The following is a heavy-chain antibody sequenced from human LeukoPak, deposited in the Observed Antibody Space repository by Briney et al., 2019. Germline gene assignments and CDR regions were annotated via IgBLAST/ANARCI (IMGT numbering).Heavy chain of an antibody. D-gene: IGHD3-10*01. CDR1: GGTFSSYA. CDR3: ARDITMVRGGSYYYYYMDV. CDR2: IIPIFGTA. Sequence: SVKVSCKASGGTFSSYAISWVRQAPGQGLEWMGGIIPIFGTANYAQKFQGRVTITTDESTSTAYMELSSLRSEDTAVYYCARDITMVRGGSYYYYYMDVWGKGTTVTVSS. J-gene: IGHJ6*03. V-gene: IGHV1-69*05.